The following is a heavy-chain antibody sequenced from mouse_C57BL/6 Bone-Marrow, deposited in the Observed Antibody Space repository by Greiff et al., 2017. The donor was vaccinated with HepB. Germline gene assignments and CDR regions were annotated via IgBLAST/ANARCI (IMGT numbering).Heavy chain of an antibody. Sequence: VQLKESGPVLVKPGASVKMSCKASGYTFTDYYMNWVKQSHGKSLEWIGVINPYNGGTSYNQKFKGKATLTVDKSSSTAYMELNSLTSEDSAVYYCAREPYYSNYLDYWGQGTTLTVSS. CDR1: GYTFTDYY. V-gene: IGHV1-19*01. CDR2: INPYNGGT. CDR3: AREPYYSNYLDY. D-gene: IGHD2-5*01. J-gene: IGHJ2*01.